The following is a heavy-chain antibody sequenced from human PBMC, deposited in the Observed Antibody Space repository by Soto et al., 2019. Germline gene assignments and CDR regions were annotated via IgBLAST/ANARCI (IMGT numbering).Heavy chain of an antibody. J-gene: IGHJ6*02. CDR1: GFTVSSNY. CDR2: IYSGGST. V-gene: IGHV3-66*01. Sequence: DVQLVESGGGLVQPGGSLRLSCAASGFTVSSNYMSWVRQAPGKGLEWVSVIYSGGSTYYADSVKGRFTIARDNSKNTLYLQMNSLRAEDTAVYYCARDLTIAVAGKYYYYYGMDVWGQGTTVTVSS. CDR3: ARDLTIAVAGKYYYYYGMDV. D-gene: IGHD6-19*01.